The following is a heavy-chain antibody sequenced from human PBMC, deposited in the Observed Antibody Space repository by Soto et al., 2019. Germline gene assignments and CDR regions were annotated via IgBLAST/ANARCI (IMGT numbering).Heavy chain of an antibody. J-gene: IGHJ5*02. CDR1: GFSFDNYA. CDR3: AKSGKSDSLDIWFDT. CDR2: IYRSGAGT. D-gene: IGHD2-21*02. Sequence: EVQLLESGGGLVQPGGSLRLSCAASGFSFDNYAMAWVRQAPGEGLEWVSSIYRSGAGTHYADSVKGRFTISRDSSKNTLYLQMTSLRADDTAVYYCAKSGKSDSLDIWFDTWGQGTLVTVSS. V-gene: IGHV3-23*05.